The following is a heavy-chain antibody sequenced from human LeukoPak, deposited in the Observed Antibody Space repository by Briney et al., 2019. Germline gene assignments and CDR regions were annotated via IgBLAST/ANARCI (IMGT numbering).Heavy chain of an antibody. Sequence: SETLSLTCTVSGGSVSSSIYYWGWIRQPPGKGLEWIGSIYYSGSTSYNPSLKSRVTMSVETSKNQFSLKLSSVTAADTAVYYCAREVRTGYWPHVHYYYYMDVWGKGTTVTVSS. V-gene: IGHV4-39*07. D-gene: IGHD3/OR15-3a*01. CDR1: GGSVSSSIYY. CDR3: AREVRTGYWPHVHYYYYMDV. J-gene: IGHJ6*03. CDR2: IYYSGST.